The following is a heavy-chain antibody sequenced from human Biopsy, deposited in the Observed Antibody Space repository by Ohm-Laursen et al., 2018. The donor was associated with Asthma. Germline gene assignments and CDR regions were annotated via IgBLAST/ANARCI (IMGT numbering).Heavy chain of an antibody. CDR2: LIPVLGTP. Sequence: SSVKVSCKVSGDSFSNYAISWVRQAPGQGLEWMGGLIPVLGTPDHAQMFEGRVTITADESTSTAYMELSSLSSEDTAVYYCARGYSGSGRIVYYYSGLEVWGQGTTVTVSS. CDR1: GDSFSNYA. J-gene: IGHJ6*02. D-gene: IGHD5-12*01. CDR3: ARGYSGSGRIVYYYSGLEV. V-gene: IGHV1-69*01.